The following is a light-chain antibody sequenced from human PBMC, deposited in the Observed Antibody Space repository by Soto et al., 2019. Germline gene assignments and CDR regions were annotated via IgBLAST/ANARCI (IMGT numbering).Light chain of an antibody. V-gene: IGKV1-5*03. CDR1: QGIRND. CDR2: KAS. J-gene: IGKJ1*01. CDR3: QHYNSYSGA. Sequence: IQMTQSPSSLSASVGDRVTITCRASQGIRNDLGWYQQKPGNAPKLLIYKASTLKSGVPSRFSGSGSGSEFTLTISSLQPDDFATYYCQHYNSYSGAFGQGTKVDIK.